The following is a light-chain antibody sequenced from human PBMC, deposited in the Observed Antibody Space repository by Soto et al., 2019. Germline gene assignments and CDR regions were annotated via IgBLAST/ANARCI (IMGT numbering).Light chain of an antibody. CDR3: SSYAVCCYAI. Sequence: QSALTQPRSVSGSPGQSVTIPCTGTSSDIGGYNYVSWYQQHPGKAPKLMIYDVIKRPSGVPDRFSGSKSGNTASLTISGLQAEDEADYYCSSYAVCCYAIFGGGTKLTVL. J-gene: IGLJ2*01. CDR1: SSDIGGYNY. CDR2: DVI. V-gene: IGLV2-11*01.